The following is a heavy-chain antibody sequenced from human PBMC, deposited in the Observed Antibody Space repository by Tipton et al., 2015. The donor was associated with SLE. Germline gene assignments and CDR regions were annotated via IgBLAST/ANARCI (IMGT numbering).Heavy chain of an antibody. V-gene: IGHV4-39*07. J-gene: IGHJ6*03. CDR1: SGSISSGSFY. CDR2: IYYSGGTYYSGST. CDR3: THSTDYYYMDV. Sequence: LRLSCTVSSGSISSGSFYWGWIRQPPGKGLEWIGSIYYSGGTYYSGSTYYNPSLKSRVTVSLDTSKNQFSLKVSSVTAADTAVYYCTHSTDYYYMDVWGEGTTVTVSS. D-gene: IGHD5-18*01.